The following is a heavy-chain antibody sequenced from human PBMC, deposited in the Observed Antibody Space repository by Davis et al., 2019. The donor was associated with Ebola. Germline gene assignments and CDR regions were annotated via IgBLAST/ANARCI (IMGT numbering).Heavy chain of an antibody. CDR1: GGSFSGYY. Sequence: MPSETLSLTCAVYGGSFSGYYWSWIRQPPGKGLEWIGEINHSGSTNYNPSLKSRVTISVDTSKNQFSLQLSSVTAADTAVYYCARGVGGTTGWFDPWGQGTLVTVSS. CDR3: ARGVGGTTGWFDP. CDR2: INHSGST. V-gene: IGHV4-34*01. D-gene: IGHD1-26*01. J-gene: IGHJ5*02.